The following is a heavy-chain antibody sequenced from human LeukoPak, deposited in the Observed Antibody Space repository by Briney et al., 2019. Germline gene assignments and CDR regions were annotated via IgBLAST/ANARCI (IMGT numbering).Heavy chain of an antibody. CDR3: ARLRGSGRYYYYYYMDV. V-gene: IGHV4-39*07. D-gene: IGHD3-10*01. J-gene: IGHJ6*03. Sequence: PSETLSLTCAVSGGSISSNSYYWSWIRQPSGKGLEWIGEINHSGSTNYNPSLKSRVTISVDTSKNQFSLKLSSVAAADTAVYYCARLRGSGRYYYYYYMDVWGKGTTVTISS. CDR1: GGSISSNSYY. CDR2: INHSGST.